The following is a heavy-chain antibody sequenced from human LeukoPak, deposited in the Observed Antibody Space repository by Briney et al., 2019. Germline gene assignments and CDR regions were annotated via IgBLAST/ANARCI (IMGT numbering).Heavy chain of an antibody. CDR2: ISSDGSNK. V-gene: IGHV3-30*18. CDR3: AKGHCSSGSCYYLFDY. Sequence: PGGSLRLSCAASGFTFSDYYTSWIRQAPGKGLEWVAIISSDGSNKYYADSVKGRFTISRDSSKNMLYLQMNSLRAEDTAVYYCAKGHCSSGSCYYLFDYWGQGSLVTVSS. CDR1: GFTFSDYY. J-gene: IGHJ4*02. D-gene: IGHD2-15*01.